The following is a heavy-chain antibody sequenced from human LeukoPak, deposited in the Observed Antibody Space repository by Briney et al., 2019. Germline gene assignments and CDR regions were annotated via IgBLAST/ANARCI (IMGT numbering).Heavy chain of an antibody. Sequence: ASVKVSCKASGYTFTSYYIHWVRQAPGQGLEWMGIINPSGGSTSYPQKFQGRVTMTRDTSTSTVYMELSSLRSEDTAVYYCARERREWLAFDYWGQGTLVTVSS. D-gene: IGHD6-19*01. CDR2: INPSGGST. J-gene: IGHJ4*02. CDR3: ARERREWLAFDY. CDR1: GYTFTSYY. V-gene: IGHV1-46*01.